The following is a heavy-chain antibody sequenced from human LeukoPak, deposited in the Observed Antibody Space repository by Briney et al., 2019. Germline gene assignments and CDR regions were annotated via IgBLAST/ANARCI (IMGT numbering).Heavy chain of an antibody. CDR2: KRSYGSDE. V-gene: IGHV3-30*02. Sequence: PGGSLRLSCAASGFSFSSYGMHWVRQAPGKGLEWVAFKRSYGSDEFYADSVRGRFTISRDNKNTLYLQMNSLRAEDTAVYYCASRAMVRGVIMNDYWGQGTLVTVSS. CDR3: ASRAMVRGVIMNDY. CDR1: GFSFSSYG. J-gene: IGHJ4*02. D-gene: IGHD3-10*01.